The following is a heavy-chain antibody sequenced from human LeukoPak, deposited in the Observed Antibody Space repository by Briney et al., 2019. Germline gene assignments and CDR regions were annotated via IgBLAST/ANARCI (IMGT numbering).Heavy chain of an antibody. D-gene: IGHD5-18*01. CDR2: IYPGDSDT. CDR1: GYSFTSYW. J-gene: IGHJ6*03. Sequence: GESLKISCKGSGYSFTSYWIGWGRQMPGKGLEWMGIIYPGDSDTRYSPSFQGQVTISADKSISTAYLQWSSLTASDTAMFCCARQGYSYGYYMNFGGKGTTVTVSS. V-gene: IGHV5-51*01. CDR3: ARQGYSYGYYMNF.